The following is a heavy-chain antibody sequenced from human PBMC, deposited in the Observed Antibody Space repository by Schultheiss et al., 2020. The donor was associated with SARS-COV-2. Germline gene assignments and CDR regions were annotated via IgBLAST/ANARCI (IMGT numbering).Heavy chain of an antibody. CDR3: ANANEIAVAGIFVLSYYYYGMDV. J-gene: IGHJ6*02. CDR1: GFTFSSYA. V-gene: IGHV3-23*01. Sequence: GGSLRLSCAASGFTFSSYAMSWVRQAPGKGLEWVSAISGSGGSTYYADSVKGRFTISRDNSKNTLYLQMNSLRAEDTAVYYCANANEIAVAGIFVLSYYYYGMDVWGQGTTVTVSS. CDR2: ISGSGGST. D-gene: IGHD6-19*01.